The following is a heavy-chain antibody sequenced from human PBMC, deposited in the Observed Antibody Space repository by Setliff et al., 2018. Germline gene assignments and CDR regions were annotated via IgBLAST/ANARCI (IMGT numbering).Heavy chain of an antibody. CDR1: GFTFSTYH. J-gene: IGHJ4*02. Sequence: GGSLGLSCAASGFTFSTYHMHWVRQAPGKGLEWVAVIWDDGGNKYHADSVKGRFTISRDNSKNTLYLQMNSLRPEDTAVYYCARTCSGSGCYAGLEFWGQGTPVTVSS. CDR2: IWDDGGNK. D-gene: IGHD2-15*01. CDR3: ARTCSGSGCYAGLEF. V-gene: IGHV3-30-3*01.